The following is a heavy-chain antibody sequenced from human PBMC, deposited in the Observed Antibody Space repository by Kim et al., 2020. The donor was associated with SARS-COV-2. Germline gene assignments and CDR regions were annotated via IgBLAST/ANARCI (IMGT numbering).Heavy chain of an antibody. J-gene: IGHJ5*02. CDR3: ARSSDYSDQCRFDP. Sequence: SETLSLTCTVSGGSISSSAYYSSAYYWAWIRQPPGKGLEWIGTISYNGGTWNNPSPKSRVTISVDTSKNQFSLKLNSMTAADTAVYFCARSSDYSDQCRFDPWGQGTLVTVSS. V-gene: IGHV4-39*07. D-gene: IGHD4-17*01. CDR1: GGSISSSAYYSSAYY. CDR2: ISYNGGT.